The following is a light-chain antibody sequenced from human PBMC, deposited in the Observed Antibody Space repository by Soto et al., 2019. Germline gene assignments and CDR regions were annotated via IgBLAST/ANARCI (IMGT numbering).Light chain of an antibody. J-gene: IGLJ2*01. CDR2: DTS. CDR3: LLYYSGARV. Sequence: QAVVTQEPSLTVSPGGTVTLTCGSSTGAVTSGHFPYWFQQRPGQAPRTLIYDTSDKHSWTPARFSGSLLGGKAALTLSGAQPEDEAEYYCLLYYSGARVFGGGTQLTVL. CDR1: TGAVTSGHF. V-gene: IGLV7-46*01.